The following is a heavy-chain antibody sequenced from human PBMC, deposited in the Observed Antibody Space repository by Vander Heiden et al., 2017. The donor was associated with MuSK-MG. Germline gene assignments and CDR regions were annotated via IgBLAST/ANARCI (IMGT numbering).Heavy chain of an antibody. D-gene: IGHD4-17*01. Sequence: QVTLKESGPVLVKPTETLTLTCTVSGFSLSNARMGVSWIRQPPGKALEWLAHIFSNDEKSYSTSLKSRLTISKDTSKSQVVLTMTNMDTVETATYYCARIPRGDYGDYIDYWGQGTLVTVSS. CDR3: ARIPRGDYGDYIDY. V-gene: IGHV2-26*01. CDR2: IFSNDEK. CDR1: GFSLSNARMG. J-gene: IGHJ4*02.